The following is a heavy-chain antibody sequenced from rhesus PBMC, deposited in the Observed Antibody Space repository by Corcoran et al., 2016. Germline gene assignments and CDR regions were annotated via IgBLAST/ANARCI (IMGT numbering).Heavy chain of an antibody. V-gene: IGHV4S14*01. D-gene: IGHD3-34*01. CDR1: GYSISSGYS. J-gene: IGHJ6*01. CDR3: ARHEVHWGDYGHYGLDS. Sequence: QVQLQESGPGLVKPSETLTLTCAVPGYSISSGYSWGWIRQPPGKGLEWIGHISSGGSKYLYPSRKSRFTLSVDTSKHQFSRKLSSVTAADTVVYYCARHEVHWGDYGHYGLDSWGQGVVITVSS. CDR2: ISSGGSK.